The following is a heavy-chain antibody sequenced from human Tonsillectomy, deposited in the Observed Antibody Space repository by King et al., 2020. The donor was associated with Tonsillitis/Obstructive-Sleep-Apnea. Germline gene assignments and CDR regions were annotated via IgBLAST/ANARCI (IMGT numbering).Heavy chain of an antibody. J-gene: IGHJ4*01. V-gene: IGHV3-7*01. Sequence: VQLVESGGGLVQPGGSLRLSCVASGFTFSNYWMSWVRQAPGKGLVCVANIKQDGSEKYYVDSVKGRFTISRDNANNTLYLQMNSLRAEDTAVYYCASGYKQWLAAFDNWGQGTLVTVSS. CDR2: IKQDGSEK. D-gene: IGHD6-19*01. CDR1: GFTFSNYW. CDR3: ASGYKQWLAAFDN.